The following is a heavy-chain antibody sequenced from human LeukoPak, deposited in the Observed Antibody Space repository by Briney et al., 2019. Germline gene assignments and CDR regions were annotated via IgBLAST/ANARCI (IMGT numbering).Heavy chain of an antibody. CDR1: GYTFTGYY. J-gene: IGHJ4*02. Sequence: WASVKVSCKASGYTFTGYYMHWVRQAPGQGLEWMGWINPNSGGTNYAQKFQGWVTMTRDTSISTAYMELSRLRSDDTAVYYCERETSGYSGYIFDYWGQGTLVTVSS. CDR2: INPNSGGT. V-gene: IGHV1-2*04. CDR3: ERETSGYSGYIFDY. D-gene: IGHD5-12*01.